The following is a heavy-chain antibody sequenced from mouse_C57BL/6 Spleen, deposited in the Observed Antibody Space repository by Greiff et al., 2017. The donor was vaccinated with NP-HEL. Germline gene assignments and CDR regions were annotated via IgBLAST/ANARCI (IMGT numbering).Heavy chain of an antibody. CDR2: INPNYGTT. J-gene: IGHJ2*01. CDR1: GYSFTDYN. Sequence: VQLKESGPELVKPGASVKISCKASGYSFTDYNMNWVKQSNGKSLEWIGVINPNYGTTSYNQKFKGKATLTVDQSSSTAYMQLNSLTSEDSAVYYCARQAYYSNYDYFDYWGQGTTLTVSS. CDR3: ARQAYYSNYDYFDY. D-gene: IGHD2-5*01. V-gene: IGHV1-39*01.